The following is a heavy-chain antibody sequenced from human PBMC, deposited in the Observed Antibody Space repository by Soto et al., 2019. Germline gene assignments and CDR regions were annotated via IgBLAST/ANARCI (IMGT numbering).Heavy chain of an antibody. CDR1: GYSFTSYW. D-gene: IGHD3-9*01. J-gene: IGHJ5*02. CDR3: ARYYDILTGYYGPRLDH. Sequence: PGESLKISCKGSGYSFTSYWISRVRQMPGKGLEWMGRIDPSDSYTNYSPSFQGHVTISADKSISTAYLQWSSLKASDTAMYYCARYYDILTGYYGPRLDHWGQGTLVTVSS. CDR2: IDPSDSYT. V-gene: IGHV5-10-1*01.